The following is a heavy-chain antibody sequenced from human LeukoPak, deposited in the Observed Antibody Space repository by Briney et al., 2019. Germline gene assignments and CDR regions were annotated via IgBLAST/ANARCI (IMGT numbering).Heavy chain of an antibody. Sequence: SETLSLTCAVYGGSFSGYYWSWIRQPPGKGLEWIGEINHSGSTNYNPSLKSRVTISVDTSKNQFSLKLSSVTAADTAVYYCARHKVLGSGSYYTKFGWFDPWGQGTLVTVSS. CDR1: GGSFSGYY. CDR3: ARHKVLGSGSYYTKFGWFDP. D-gene: IGHD3-10*01. J-gene: IGHJ5*02. V-gene: IGHV4-34*01. CDR2: INHSGST.